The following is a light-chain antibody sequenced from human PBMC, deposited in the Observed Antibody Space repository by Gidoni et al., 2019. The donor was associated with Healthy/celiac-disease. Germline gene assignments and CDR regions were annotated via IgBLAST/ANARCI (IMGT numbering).Light chain of an antibody. CDR2: GAS. V-gene: IGKV3-20*01. CDR3: QQYGSSPRT. CDR1: QSVSSSY. Sequence: EIVLTQSPGTLSLSPGERATLSHSASQSVSSSYLAWYQQKPGQAPRLLIYGASSRATGIPDRFSGTGSGTDFTLTISRLEPEDFAVYYCQQYGSSPRTFGQGTKVEIK. J-gene: IGKJ1*01.